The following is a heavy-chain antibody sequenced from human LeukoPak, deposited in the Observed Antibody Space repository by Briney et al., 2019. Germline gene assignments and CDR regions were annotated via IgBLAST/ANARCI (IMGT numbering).Heavy chain of an antibody. CDR2: INPNSGGT. J-gene: IGHJ6*03. D-gene: IGHD6-19*01. Sequence: ASVKVSCKASGYTFTGYYMHWVRQAPGQGLEWMGWINPNSGGTNYAQKLQGRVTMTTDTSTSIAYMELRSLRSDDTAVYYCARGISSGWDNYYYYMDVWGKGTTVTISS. V-gene: IGHV1-2*02. CDR3: ARGISSGWDNYYYYMDV. CDR1: GYTFTGYY.